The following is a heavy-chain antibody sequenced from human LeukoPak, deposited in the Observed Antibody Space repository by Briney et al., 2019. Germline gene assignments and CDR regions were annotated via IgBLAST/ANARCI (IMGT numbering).Heavy chain of an antibody. CDR2: ISGSGGST. CDR3: AKEEYSSGWYYGAFDI. V-gene: IGHV3-23*01. D-gene: IGHD6-19*01. Sequence: GGSLRLSCAASGFTFSSYAMNWVRQAPGKGLEWVSAISGSGGSTYYADSVKGRFTISRDNSKNTLYLQMNSLRAEDTAVYYCAKEEYSSGWYYGAFDIWGQGTMVTVSS. J-gene: IGHJ3*02. CDR1: GFTFSSYA.